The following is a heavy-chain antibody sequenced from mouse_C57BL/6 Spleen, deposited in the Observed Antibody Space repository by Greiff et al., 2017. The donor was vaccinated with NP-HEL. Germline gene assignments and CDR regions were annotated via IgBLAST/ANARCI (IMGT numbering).Heavy chain of an antibody. V-gene: IGHV1-82*01. CDR2: IYPGDGDT. Sequence: QVQLQQSGPELVKPGASVKISCKASGYAFSSSWMNWVKQRPGRGLEWIGRIYPGDGDTNYNGKFKGKDTLTADKSFSTAYMHISRLTSEDSAVYCCARGYAMDYWGQGTTVTVSS. CDR3: ARGYAMDY. CDR1: GYAFSSSW. J-gene: IGHJ4*01.